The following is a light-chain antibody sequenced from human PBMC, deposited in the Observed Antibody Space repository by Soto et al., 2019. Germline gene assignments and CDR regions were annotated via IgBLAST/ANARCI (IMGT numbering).Light chain of an antibody. CDR1: QTIDSW. V-gene: IGKV1-5*03. Sequence: DIQMTQSPSTLSASVGDRVTITCRASQTIDSWLAWYQQRPGKPPNLLIYKASTLASGVPSRISGSGSGTEFTLTISSLQPDDFATYYCLQFNTFPWTFGQGTKVDIK. CDR3: LQFNTFPWT. CDR2: KAS. J-gene: IGKJ1*01.